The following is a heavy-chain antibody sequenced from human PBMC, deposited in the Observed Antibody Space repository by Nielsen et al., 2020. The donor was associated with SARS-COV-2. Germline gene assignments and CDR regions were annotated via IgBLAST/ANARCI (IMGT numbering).Heavy chain of an antibody. J-gene: IGHJ4*02. Sequence: GESLKISCAASGFTFSSYAMSWVRQAPGKGLEWVSAISGSGGSTYYADSVKGRFTISRDNSKNTLYLQMNSLRAEDTAVYYCAKELGYIVVVPAAIDYWGQGTLVTVSS. D-gene: IGHD2-2*01. V-gene: IGHV3-23*01. CDR2: ISGSGGST. CDR1: GFTFSSYA. CDR3: AKELGYIVVVPAAIDY.